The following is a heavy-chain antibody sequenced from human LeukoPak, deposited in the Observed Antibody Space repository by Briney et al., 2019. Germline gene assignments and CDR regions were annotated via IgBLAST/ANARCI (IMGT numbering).Heavy chain of an antibody. CDR1: GYSFTSYW. Sequence: GDSLKISCKGSGYSFTSYWIGWVRQMPGKGLEWMGIIYPGDSDTRYSPSFQGQVTISADKSISTAYLQWSSLKASDTAMYYCARHPPGSSSWYSWFDPWGQGTLVTVSS. D-gene: IGHD6-13*01. CDR2: IYPGDSDT. J-gene: IGHJ5*02. V-gene: IGHV5-51*01. CDR3: ARHPPGSSSWYSWFDP.